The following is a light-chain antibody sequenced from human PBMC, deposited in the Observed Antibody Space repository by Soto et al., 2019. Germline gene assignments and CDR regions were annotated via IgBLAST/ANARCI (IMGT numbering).Light chain of an antibody. CDR3: QQRHMWPIM. J-gene: IGKJ5*01. V-gene: IGKV3-11*01. CDR2: DAY. CDR1: QSFRGL. Sequence: EVVLTQSPVTLSLSPGERATLSCRASQSFRGLLAWYQQKPGQAPRLLIYDAYNRATGIPPRFSGSGSGTDFTLTISSLEPEDSAVYYCQQRHMWPIMFGQGTRLEL.